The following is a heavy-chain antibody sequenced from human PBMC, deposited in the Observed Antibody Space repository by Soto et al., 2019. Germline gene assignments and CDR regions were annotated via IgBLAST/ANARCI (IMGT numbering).Heavy chain of an antibody. V-gene: IGHV1-69*06. J-gene: IGHJ6*02. D-gene: IGHD4-4*01. CDR1: GGTFNSYA. CDR2: IIPIFGTA. CDR3: ATALYSNYNYYYYGMDV. Sequence: QVQLVQSGAEVKKPGSSVKVSCKASGGTFNSYAISWVRQAPGQGLEWMGGIIPIFGTANYAQKFQGRVTISADKSTSTVYMELSSLRSEDTAVYYCATALYSNYNYYYYGMDVWGQGTTVTVSS.